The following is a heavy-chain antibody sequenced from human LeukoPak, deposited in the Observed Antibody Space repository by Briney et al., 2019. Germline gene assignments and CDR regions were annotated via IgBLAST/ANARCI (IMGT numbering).Heavy chain of an antibody. CDR3: ARDEKYYYDSSGYLDY. Sequence: LSLTCAVYGGSFSGYYWSWIRQAPGKGLEWVSYISSSGSTIYYADSVKGRFTISRDNAKNSLYLQMNSLRAEDTAVYYCARDEKYYYDSSGYLDYWGQGTLVTVSS. V-gene: IGHV3-11*04. D-gene: IGHD3-22*01. J-gene: IGHJ4*02. CDR1: GGSFSGYY. CDR2: ISSSGSTI.